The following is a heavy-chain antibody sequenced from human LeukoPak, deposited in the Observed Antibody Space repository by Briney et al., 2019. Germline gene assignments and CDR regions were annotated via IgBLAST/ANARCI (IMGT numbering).Heavy chain of an antibody. CDR2: IYSGGST. CDR1: GFIVSSNY. CDR3: ARDALSDYGDYVAIDAFDI. V-gene: IGHV3-66*01. D-gene: IGHD4-17*01. Sequence: GGSLRLSCAASGFIVSSNYMSWVRQAPGKGLEWVSVIYSGGSTLYADSVKGRFTISRDNSKNTLYLQMNSLRDEDTAVYYCARDALSDYGDYVAIDAFDIWGQGTMVTVSS. J-gene: IGHJ3*02.